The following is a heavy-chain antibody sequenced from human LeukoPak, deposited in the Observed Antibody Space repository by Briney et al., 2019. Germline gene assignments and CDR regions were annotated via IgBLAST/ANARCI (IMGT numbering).Heavy chain of an antibody. D-gene: IGHD6-19*01. CDR2: IYYSGST. CDR3: ARAAVAGNFDY. Sequence: SETLSPTCTVSGGSISSYYWSWIRQPPGKGLEWIGYIYYSGSTNYNPSLKSRVTISVDTSKNQFSLKLSSVTAADTAVYYCARAAVAGNFDYWGQGTLVTVSS. CDR1: GGSISSYY. J-gene: IGHJ4*02. V-gene: IGHV4-59*01.